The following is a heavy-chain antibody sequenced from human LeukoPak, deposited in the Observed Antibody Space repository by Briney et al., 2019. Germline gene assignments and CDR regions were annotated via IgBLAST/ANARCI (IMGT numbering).Heavy chain of an antibody. J-gene: IGHJ4*02. D-gene: IGHD3/OR15-3a*01. CDR1: GFTFSSYA. Sequence: GGSLRLSCAASGFTFSSYAMSWVRQAPGKGLEWVSAISGSGGSTYYADSVKGRFTISRDNSKDTLYLQMNSLRAEDTAVYYCAKYRSGLDYFDYWGQGTLVTVSS. CDR2: ISGSGGST. CDR3: AKYRSGLDYFDY. V-gene: IGHV3-23*01.